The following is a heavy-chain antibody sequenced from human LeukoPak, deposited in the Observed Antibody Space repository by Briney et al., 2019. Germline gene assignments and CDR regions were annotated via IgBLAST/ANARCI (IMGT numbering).Heavy chain of an antibody. J-gene: IGHJ5*02. CDR3: ARSPHSSGYWFDP. CDR1: GGSISSYY. Sequence: SETLSLTCTVSGGSISSYYWSWIRQPPGKGLEWIGYIYYSGSTNYNPSLKSRVTISVDTSKNQFSLKLSSVTAADTAVYYCARSPHSSGYWFDPWGQGTLVTVSS. CDR2: IYYSGST. V-gene: IGHV4-59*01. D-gene: IGHD3-22*01.